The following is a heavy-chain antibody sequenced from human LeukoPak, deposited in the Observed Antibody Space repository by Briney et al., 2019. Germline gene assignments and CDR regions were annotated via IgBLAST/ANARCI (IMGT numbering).Heavy chain of an antibody. CDR1: GFTVSSNY. J-gene: IGHJ4*02. D-gene: IGHD6-13*01. V-gene: IGHV3-53*01. Sequence: QPGGSLRLSCAASGFTVSSNYMSWVRQAPGKGLEWVSVIYSGGSTYYADSVKGRFTISRDNSKNTLYLQMNSLRAEDTAVYYCARDHSSSWYTMDYWGQGTLVTVSS. CDR3: ARDHSSSWYTMDY. CDR2: IYSGGST.